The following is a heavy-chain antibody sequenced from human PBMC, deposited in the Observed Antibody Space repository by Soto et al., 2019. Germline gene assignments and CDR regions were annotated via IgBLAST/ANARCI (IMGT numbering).Heavy chain of an antibody. CDR3: ARDIVVVPAAIRAKYYYYYYGMDV. J-gene: IGHJ6*02. D-gene: IGHD2-2*01. CDR2: ISAYNGNT. Sequence: QVPLVQSGAEVKKPGASVKVSCKASGYTFTSYGISWVRQAPGQGLEWMGWISAYNGNTNYAQKLQGRVTMTTDTSTSTAYMELRSLRSDDTAVYYCARDIVVVPAAIRAKYYYYYYGMDVWGQGTTVTVSS. V-gene: IGHV1-18*01. CDR1: GYTFTSYG.